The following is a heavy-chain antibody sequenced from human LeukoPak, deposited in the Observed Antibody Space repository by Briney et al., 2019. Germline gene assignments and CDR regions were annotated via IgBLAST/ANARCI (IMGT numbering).Heavy chain of an antibody. D-gene: IGHD3-3*01. CDR1: GFTFSSYS. CDR3: AKGSNYDFWSGARYFDY. V-gene: IGHV3-21*04. CDR2: ISSSSSYI. J-gene: IGHJ4*02. Sequence: PGGSLRLSCAASGFTFSSYSMNWVRQAPGKGLEWVSSISSSSSYIYYADSVKGRFTISRDNAKNSLYLQMNSLRAEDTAVYYCAKGSNYDFWSGARYFDYWGQGILVTVSS.